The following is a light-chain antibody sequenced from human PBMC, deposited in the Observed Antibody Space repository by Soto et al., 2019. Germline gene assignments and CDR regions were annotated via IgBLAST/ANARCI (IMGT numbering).Light chain of an antibody. CDR1: QSISSW. CDR2: KAS. J-gene: IGKJ3*01. V-gene: IGKV1-5*03. Sequence: DIQMTQSPSTLSASVGDRVTITCRASQSISSWLAWYQQKPGKAPNLLIYKASSLESGVPSRFSGSGSGTEFTLTISSLQPDDFATYYCQQYSSYPITFGPGTKVDIK. CDR3: QQYSSYPIT.